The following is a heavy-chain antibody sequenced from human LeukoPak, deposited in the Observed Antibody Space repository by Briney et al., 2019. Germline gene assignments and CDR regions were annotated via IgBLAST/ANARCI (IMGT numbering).Heavy chain of an antibody. V-gene: IGHV3-23*01. CDR1: GFNFSTYG. Sequence: GFLRLSCAASGFNFSTYGKSWGRQAPGKGLEWVSTISDSGANTYYADSVRGRFTISRDNSKNTLYLQKNSLRADDTAIYYCAKSMTLQWRGFFDLWGRGTHVTVSS. J-gene: IGHJ2*01. CDR3: AKSMTLQWRGFFDL. CDR2: ISDSGANT. D-gene: IGHD6-19*01.